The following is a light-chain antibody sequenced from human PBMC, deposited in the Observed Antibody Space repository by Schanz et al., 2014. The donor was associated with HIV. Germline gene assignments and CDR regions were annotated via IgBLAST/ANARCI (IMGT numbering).Light chain of an antibody. CDR3: QQYNNWPLTYT. CDR2: DAS. V-gene: IGKV3-15*01. CDR1: QSVGSN. J-gene: IGKJ2*01. Sequence: EIVLTQSPGSLSLSPGGRATLSCGASQSVGSNLAWYQQRPGQAPRLLIYDASTRATGIPARFSGRGSGTEFTLTISSLQSEDFAVYYCQQYNNWPLTYTFGQGTKLEIK.